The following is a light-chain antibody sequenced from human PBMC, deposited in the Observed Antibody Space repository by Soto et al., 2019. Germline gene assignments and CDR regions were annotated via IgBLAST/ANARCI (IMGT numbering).Light chain of an antibody. CDR1: SSDVGGYNY. J-gene: IGLJ1*01. V-gene: IGLV2-14*01. CDR3: SSYTSSSSGYV. CDR2: DVS. Sequence: QSVLTQPASVSGSHGQSITISCTGTSSDVGGYNYVSWYQQHPGKAPKLMIYDVSNRPSGVSNRFSGSKSGNTASLTISGLQAEDEADYYCSSYTSSSSGYVFGTGTKVTVL.